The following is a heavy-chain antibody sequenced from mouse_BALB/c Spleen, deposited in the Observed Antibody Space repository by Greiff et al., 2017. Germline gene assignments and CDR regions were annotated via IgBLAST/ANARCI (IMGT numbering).Heavy chain of an antibody. J-gene: IGHJ2*01. CDR3: ARSDGSSLFDD. CDR1: GYTFTSYW. CDR2: INPSTGYT. D-gene: IGHD1-1*01. V-gene: IGHV1-7*01. Sequence: VQLQESGAELAKPGASVKMSCKASGYTFTSYWMHWVKQRPGQGLEWIGYINPSTGYTEYNQKFKDKATLTADKSSSTAYMQLSSLTSEDSAVYYCARSDGSSLFDDWGQGTTLTVSS.